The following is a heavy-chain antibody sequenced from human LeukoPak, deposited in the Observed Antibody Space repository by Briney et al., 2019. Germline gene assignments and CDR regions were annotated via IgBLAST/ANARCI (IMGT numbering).Heavy chain of an antibody. J-gene: IGHJ3*02. CDR1: GGSFSGYY. Sequence: PSETLSLTCAVYGGSFSGYYWSWIRQPPGKGLEWIGEINHSGSTNYNPSLKSRVTISVDTSKNQFSLKLSSVTAADTAVYYCARLEWELLSGAFDIWGQGTMVTVSS. CDR2: INHSGST. CDR3: ARLEWELLSGAFDI. V-gene: IGHV4-34*01. D-gene: IGHD1-26*01.